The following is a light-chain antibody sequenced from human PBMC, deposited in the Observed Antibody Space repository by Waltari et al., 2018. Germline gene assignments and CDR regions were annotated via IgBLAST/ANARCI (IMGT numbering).Light chain of an antibody. Sequence: DIQMTQSPSSLSASVGDRVTLTCRASQGISSYFNWYQQKPGKAPKLLSYAASSLQSGVPSRFSGSGSGTDFTLTISSLQPEDFATYYCQQSYSTPSTFGPGTKVDIK. CDR3: QQSYSTPST. V-gene: IGKV1-39*01. J-gene: IGKJ3*01. CDR1: QGISSY. CDR2: AAS.